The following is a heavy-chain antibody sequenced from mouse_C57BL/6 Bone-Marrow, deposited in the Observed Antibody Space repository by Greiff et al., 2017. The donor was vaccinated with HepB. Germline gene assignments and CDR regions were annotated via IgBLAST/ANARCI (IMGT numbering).Heavy chain of an antibody. Sequence: EVKLQESGGGLVQPKGSLKLSCAASGFTFNTYAMHWVRQAPGKGLEWVARIRSKSSTYATYYADSVKDRFTISRDDSQSMLYLQMNNLKTEDTAMYYCVRDRGTTDFDYWGQGTTLTVSS. D-gene: IGHD1-1*01. CDR1: GFTFNTYA. J-gene: IGHJ2*01. CDR3: VRDRGTTDFDY. V-gene: IGHV10-3*01. CDR2: IRSKSSTYAT.